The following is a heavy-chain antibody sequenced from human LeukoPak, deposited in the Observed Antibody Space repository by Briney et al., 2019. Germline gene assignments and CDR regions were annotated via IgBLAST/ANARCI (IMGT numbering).Heavy chain of an antibody. CDR3: ARVAFGLYVMDV. Sequence: GGSLRLSCAASRFTLSTYSMNWVRQAPGKGLEWVSFISSDSNYIYYADSLKGRFTISRDNAKNSLYLQMISLRAEDTAVYYCARVAFGLYVMDVWGQGTTVTVSS. V-gene: IGHV3-21*01. CDR2: ISSDSNYI. CDR1: RFTLSTYS. D-gene: IGHD3-16*01. J-gene: IGHJ6*02.